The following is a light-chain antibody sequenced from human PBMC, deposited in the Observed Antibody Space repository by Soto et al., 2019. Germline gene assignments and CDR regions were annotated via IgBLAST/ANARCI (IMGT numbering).Light chain of an antibody. J-gene: IGKJ1*01. Sequence: EIVLTQSQGTRSVSPGERATLSCRASQRVSSKLALYQQNPGQAPRLLFYAASTGATGIPARFSGSGSETEVPLSIRCRQSEDVAVYYWQQDNHWRRTFAQGTNVDI. CDR3: QQDNHWRRT. V-gene: IGKV3-15*01. CDR1: QRVSSK. CDR2: AAS.